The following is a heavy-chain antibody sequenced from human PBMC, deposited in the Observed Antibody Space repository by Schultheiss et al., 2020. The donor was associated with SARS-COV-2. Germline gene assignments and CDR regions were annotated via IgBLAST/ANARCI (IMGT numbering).Heavy chain of an antibody. V-gene: IGHV4-61*01. Sequence: SETLSLTCSVSGGSVSSGSYYWSWIRQSPERGLEWIGYIYHSGGTRYHPSLKSRVTISLDTSKNQFSLKLSSVSAADTAVYYCARDRSWQQPGYGMDVWGQGTTVTVSS. J-gene: IGHJ6*02. CDR2: IYHSGGT. D-gene: IGHD1-14*01. CDR3: ARDRSWQQPGYGMDV. CDR1: GGSVSSGSYY.